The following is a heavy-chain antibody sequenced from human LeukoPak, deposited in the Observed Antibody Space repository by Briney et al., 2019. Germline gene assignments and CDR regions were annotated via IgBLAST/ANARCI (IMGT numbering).Heavy chain of an antibody. V-gene: IGHV4-59*01. CDR1: GGSISSYY. CDR3: ARGALLPTFYYYYYMDV. CDR2: IYYSGST. Sequence: SETLSLTCTVSGGSISSYYWSWIRQPPGKGLEWIGYIYYSGSTNYNPSLKSRVTISVDTSKNQFSLKLSSVTAADTAVYYCARGALLPTFYYYYYMDVWGKGTTVTVSS. J-gene: IGHJ6*03. D-gene: IGHD1-26*01.